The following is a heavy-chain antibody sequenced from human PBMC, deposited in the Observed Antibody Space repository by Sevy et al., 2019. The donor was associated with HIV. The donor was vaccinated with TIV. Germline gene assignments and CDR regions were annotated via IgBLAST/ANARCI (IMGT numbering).Heavy chain of an antibody. CDR2: IKQDGSDK. CDR1: GFTLSDYW. V-gene: IGHV3-7*01. CDR3: ARGVTTVAPFDY. Sequence: GGSLRLSCTASGFTLSDYWISWVRQAPGKGLEWVANIKQDGSDKHYVESVKGRFTISRDNAKNSMYLQMNSLRAGDTAVYYCARGVTTVAPFDYWGQGTLVTVSS. D-gene: IGHD4-17*01. J-gene: IGHJ4*02.